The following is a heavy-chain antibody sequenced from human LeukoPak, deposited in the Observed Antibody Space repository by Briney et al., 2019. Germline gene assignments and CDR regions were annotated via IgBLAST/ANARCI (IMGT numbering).Heavy chain of an antibody. CDR2: INHSGST. V-gene: IGHV4-34*01. Sequence: SETLSLTCAVYGGSFSGYYWSWIRQPPGKGLEWIGEINHSGSTNYNPSLKSRVAISVDTSKNQFSLKLSSVTAADTAMYYCARESTTVAGTFDYWGQGTLVTVSS. D-gene: IGHD6-19*01. J-gene: IGHJ4*02. CDR3: ARESTTVAGTFDY. CDR1: GGSFSGYY.